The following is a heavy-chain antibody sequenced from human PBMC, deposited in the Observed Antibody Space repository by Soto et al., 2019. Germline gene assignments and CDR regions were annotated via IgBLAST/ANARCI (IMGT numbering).Heavy chain of an antibody. Sequence: NPGGSLRLSCAASGFTFSSYSMNWVRQAPGKGLEWVSSISSSSSYIYYADSVKGRFTISRDNAKNSLYLQMNSLRAEDTAVYYCARGTNLVIWGGYTTGGMDVWGQGTTVTVSS. J-gene: IGHJ6*02. CDR2: ISSSSSYI. CDR3: ARGTNLVIWGGYTTGGMDV. D-gene: IGHD3-3*01. V-gene: IGHV3-21*01. CDR1: GFTFSSYS.